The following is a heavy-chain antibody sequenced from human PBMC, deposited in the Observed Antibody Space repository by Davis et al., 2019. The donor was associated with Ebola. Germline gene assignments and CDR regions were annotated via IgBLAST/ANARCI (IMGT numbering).Heavy chain of an antibody. CDR2: IRSKVYGATT. CDR1: GFTFGDYA. J-gene: IGHJ6*04. V-gene: IGHV3-49*03. CDR3: SREGYCSGGSCHNYYYYAMDV. Sequence: GESLKISCTASGFTFGDYAMNWFRQAPGKGLEWVGFIRSKVYGATTEYAASVRGRFTISRDDSKSIAYLQMNSLKTEDTAMYYCSREGYCSGGSCHNYYYYAMDVWGKGTTVTVSS. D-gene: IGHD2-15*01.